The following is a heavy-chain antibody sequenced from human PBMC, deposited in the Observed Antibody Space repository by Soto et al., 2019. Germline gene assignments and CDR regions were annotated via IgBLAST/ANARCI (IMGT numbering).Heavy chain of an antibody. D-gene: IGHD2-15*01. Sequence: TSETLSLTCGVSGGSINIINWWSWVRQTPGKGLEWIGEIYHNGRSNYNPSLKSRVTLSIDKSKNQFLLNLTTVTAADTAVYYCVRSQGVVPTNAFDPWGQGTLVTVSS. CDR2: IYHNGRS. V-gene: IGHV4-4*02. CDR3: VRSQGVVPTNAFDP. CDR1: GGSINIINW. J-gene: IGHJ5*02.